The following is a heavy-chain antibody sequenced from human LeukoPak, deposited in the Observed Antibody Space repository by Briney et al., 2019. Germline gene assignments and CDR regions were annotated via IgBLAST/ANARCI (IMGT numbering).Heavy chain of an antibody. CDR3: AKAPVGHCSGGSCYPFDY. CDR1: GFTVSSNY. D-gene: IGHD2-15*01. Sequence: GGSLRLSCAASGFTVSSNYMSWVRQAPGKGLEWVSVIYSGGSTYYADSVKGRFTISRDNPKNTLYVQMNSLRAEDTAVYYCAKAPVGHCSGGSCYPFDYWGQGTLVTVSS. J-gene: IGHJ4*02. CDR2: IYSGGST. V-gene: IGHV3-53*01.